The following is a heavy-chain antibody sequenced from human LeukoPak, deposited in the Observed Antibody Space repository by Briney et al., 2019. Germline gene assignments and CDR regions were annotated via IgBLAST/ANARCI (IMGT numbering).Heavy chain of an antibody. D-gene: IGHD3-3*01. CDR2: VSSSSSYI. CDR1: GFVFSSYS. V-gene: IGHV3-21*01. J-gene: IGHJ4*02. CDR3: ARVRGDYGFLSDY. Sequence: PGGSLRLSCAASGFVFSSYSMNWVRQAPGKGPEWVSSVSSSSSYIYYADSVKGRFTISRDNAKNSLYLQMNSLGAEDTAVYYCARVRGDYGFLSDYWGQGTLVTVSS.